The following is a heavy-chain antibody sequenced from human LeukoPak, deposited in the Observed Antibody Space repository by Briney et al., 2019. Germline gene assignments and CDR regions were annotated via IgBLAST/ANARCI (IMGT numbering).Heavy chain of an antibody. CDR2: IYYSGST. Sequence: PSETLSLTCTVSGGSISSYYWNWIRQPPGKGLEWIGYIYYSGSTNYNPSLKSRVTISVDTSENQFSLKLSSVTAADTAVYYCARHVWLQPFDYWGQGTLVTVSS. CDR1: GGSISSYY. J-gene: IGHJ4*02. V-gene: IGHV4-59*08. D-gene: IGHD3-9*01. CDR3: ARHVWLQPFDY.